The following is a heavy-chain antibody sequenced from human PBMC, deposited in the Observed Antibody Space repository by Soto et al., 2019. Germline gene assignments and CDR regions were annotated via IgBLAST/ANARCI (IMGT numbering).Heavy chain of an antibody. Sequence: SETLSLTCAVYGGSFSGYYWSWIRQPPGKGLEWIGEINHSGSTNYNPSLKSRVTISADTSKNQFSLKLSSVTAADTAVYYCARRYCSSTSCYKNFDYWGQGTLVTGSS. CDR2: INHSGST. V-gene: IGHV4-34*01. J-gene: IGHJ4*02. D-gene: IGHD2-2*02. CDR1: GGSFSGYY. CDR3: ARRYCSSTSCYKNFDY.